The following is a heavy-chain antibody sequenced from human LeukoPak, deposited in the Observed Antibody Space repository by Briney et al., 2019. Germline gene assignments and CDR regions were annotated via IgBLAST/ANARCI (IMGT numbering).Heavy chain of an antibody. D-gene: IGHD3-10*01. CDR1: GFTFSSYG. J-gene: IGHJ4*02. Sequence: GGSLRLSCAASGFTFSSYGMHWVRQAPGKGLEWVAVISYDGSNKYYADSVKGRFTISRDNSKNTLYLQMNSLRAEDTAVYYCARTYYYGSGSYPLFDYWGQGTLVTVSS. CDR2: ISYDGSNK. CDR3: ARTYYYGSGSYPLFDY. V-gene: IGHV3-30*03.